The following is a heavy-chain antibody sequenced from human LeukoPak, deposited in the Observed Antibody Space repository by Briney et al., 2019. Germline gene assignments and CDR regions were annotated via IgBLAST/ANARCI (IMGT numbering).Heavy chain of an antibody. CDR3: ARRGSTVTSYYYYYYMDV. CDR2: IYYSGST. V-gene: IGHV4-59*01. CDR1: GGSISSYY. Sequence: PSETLSLTCTVSGGSISSYYWSWIRQPPGKGLEWIGYIYYSGSTNYNPSLKSRVTISVDTSKNQFSLKLSSVTAADTAVYYCARRGSTVTSYYYYYYMDVWGKGTTVTVSS. D-gene: IGHD4-17*01. J-gene: IGHJ6*03.